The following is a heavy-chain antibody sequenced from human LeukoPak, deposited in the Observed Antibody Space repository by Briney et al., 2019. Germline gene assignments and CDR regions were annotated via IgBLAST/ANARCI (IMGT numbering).Heavy chain of an antibody. D-gene: IGHD3-3*01. CDR3: AKDYRGSGYFFDV. Sequence: GGSLRLSCAGSGFTFSNYAMSWVRQAPGKGLERVSVISGNGDTTYYADSVKGRFTISRDNSKNTLYLQMNSLRAEDTAIYSCAKDYRGSGYFFDVWGQGTMVAVSS. V-gene: IGHV3-23*01. CDR2: ISGNGDTT. J-gene: IGHJ3*01. CDR1: GFTFSNYA.